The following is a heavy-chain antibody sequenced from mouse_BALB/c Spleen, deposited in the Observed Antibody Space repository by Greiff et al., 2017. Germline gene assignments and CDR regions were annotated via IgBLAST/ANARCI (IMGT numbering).Heavy chain of an antibody. D-gene: IGHD2-3*01. J-gene: IGHJ4*01. CDR2: IRSKSNNYAT. V-gene: IGHV10-1*02. Sequence: EVKVVESGGGLVQPKGSLKLSCAASGFTFNTYAMNWVRQAPGKGLEWVARIRSKSNNYATYYADSVKDRFTISRDDSQSMLYLQMNNLKTEDTAMYYCVREGYYSYAMDYWGQGTSVTVSS. CDR1: GFTFNTYA. CDR3: VREGYYSYAMDY.